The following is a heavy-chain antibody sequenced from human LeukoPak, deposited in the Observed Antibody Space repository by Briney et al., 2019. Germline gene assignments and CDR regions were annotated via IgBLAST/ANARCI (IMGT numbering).Heavy chain of an antibody. CDR3: TRDLMGIAYRGAFYY. V-gene: IGHV3-11*01. CDR2: ISPSGTDI. J-gene: IGHJ4*02. CDR1: GFTFTDTY. Sequence: GGSLRLSCAASGFTFTDTYMTWIRQAPGKGLESLSYISPSGTDISYADSVKGRFTISRDNAKNSLYLQMNSLRAEDTAVYYCTRDLMGIAYRGAFYYWGQGTLVTVSS. D-gene: IGHD6-13*01.